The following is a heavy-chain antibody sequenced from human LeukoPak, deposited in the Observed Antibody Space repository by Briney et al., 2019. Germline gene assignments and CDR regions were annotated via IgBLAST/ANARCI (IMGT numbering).Heavy chain of an antibody. CDR2: ISSGRSYI. Sequence: GGSLRLSCAASGFTFRNYSMNWVRQAPGKGLESVSSISSGRSYIFYADSVKGRFTISRDNTKNSLYLQMTSRRAEDTAVYYCARDVPGYSSSWYIATADYWGQGTLVTVSS. V-gene: IGHV3-21*01. CDR1: GFTFRNYS. J-gene: IGHJ4*02. CDR3: ARDVPGYSSSWYIATADY. D-gene: IGHD6-13*01.